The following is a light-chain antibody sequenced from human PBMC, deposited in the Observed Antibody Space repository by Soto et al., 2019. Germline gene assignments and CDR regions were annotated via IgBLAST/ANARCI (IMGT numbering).Light chain of an antibody. CDR1: QSVSSN. CDR2: VAS. CDR3: QQYNTWPLT. Sequence: EIVMTQSPATLSVSPGERATLSCRASQSVSSNLAWYQQKPGQAPRLLIYVASIRATGIPARFSGSGSGTEFTLTISSLQSEDFAVYYCQQYNTWPLTFGGGTKVDIK. V-gene: IGKV3-15*01. J-gene: IGKJ4*01.